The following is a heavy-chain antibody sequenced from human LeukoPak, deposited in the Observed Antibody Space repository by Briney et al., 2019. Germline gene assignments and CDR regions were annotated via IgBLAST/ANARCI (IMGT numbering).Heavy chain of an antibody. CDR3: ARGSGWYLP. CDR1: GASISSYS. D-gene: IGHD6-19*01. V-gene: IGHV4-59*01. Sequence: SETLSLTCTVSGASISSYSWSWIRQSPGEGLQWFGYMYISGTTDYNPSLQSRVTISRDTSRNQFSLELSSVTAADTAVYYCARGSGWYLPWGQGSLVTVSS. CDR2: MYISGTT. J-gene: IGHJ5*02.